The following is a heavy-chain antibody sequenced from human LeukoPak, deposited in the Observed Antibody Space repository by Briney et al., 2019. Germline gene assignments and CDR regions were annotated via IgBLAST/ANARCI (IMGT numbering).Heavy chain of an antibody. Sequence: ASVKVSCKASGYTFTNYGVSWVRQAPGQGLEWMGWISGYNGYTNYAQKFQFRVTMTTDTSTSTAYMELRSLTSDDTAVYYCARDPGGMTTESWFDPWGQGTLVTVSS. J-gene: IGHJ5*02. D-gene: IGHD4-11*01. CDR2: ISGYNGYT. CDR1: GYTFTNYG. CDR3: ARDPGGMTTESWFDP. V-gene: IGHV1-18*01.